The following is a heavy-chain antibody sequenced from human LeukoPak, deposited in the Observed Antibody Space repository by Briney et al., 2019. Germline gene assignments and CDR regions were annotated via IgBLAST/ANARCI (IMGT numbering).Heavy chain of an antibody. CDR1: GFTLKIYP. CDR3: AREGVQTTVDAFDM. J-gene: IGHJ3*02. D-gene: IGHD4-17*01. Sequence: GGALRLSCAASGFTLKIYPMHWVRQAPGKGLGWLSVISHDGSDKNNADSVKGRFIISRDNSKNTLYLQLNSLRPEDTAMYCAREGVQTTVDAFDMWGLGTMVIVSS. V-gene: IGHV3-30*04. CDR2: ISHDGSDK.